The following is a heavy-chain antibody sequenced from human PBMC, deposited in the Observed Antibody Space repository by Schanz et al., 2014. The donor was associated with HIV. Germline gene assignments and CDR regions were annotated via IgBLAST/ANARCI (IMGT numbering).Heavy chain of an antibody. V-gene: IGHV3-33*01. CDR3: ARDQRTTWTSGGNWFDP. D-gene: IGHD1-1*01. CDR1: GFSFSIFG. CDR2: IGYDGNNK. Sequence: QVQLVESGGGVVQPGTSLRLSCAASGFSFSIFGMHWVRQAPGKGLEWVAIIGYDGNNKYYADSVKGRFTVSRDNSKNTNTLYLQMNSLRAEDTAVYYCARDQRTTWTSGGNWFDPWGQGTLVTVSS. J-gene: IGHJ5*02.